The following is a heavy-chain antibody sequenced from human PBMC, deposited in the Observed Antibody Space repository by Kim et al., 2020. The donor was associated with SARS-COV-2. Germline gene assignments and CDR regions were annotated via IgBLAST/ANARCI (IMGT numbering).Heavy chain of an antibody. Sequence: GASLKISCKGSGYSFTSYWIGWVRQMPGKGLEWMGIIYPGDSDTRYSPSFQGQVTISADKSISTAYLQWSSLKASDTAMYYCARPHSRAARSPDYYYGMDVWGQGTTVTVSS. CDR3: ARPHSRAARSPDYYYGMDV. J-gene: IGHJ6*02. CDR2: IYPGDSDT. V-gene: IGHV5-51*01. CDR1: GYSFTSYW. D-gene: IGHD6-6*01.